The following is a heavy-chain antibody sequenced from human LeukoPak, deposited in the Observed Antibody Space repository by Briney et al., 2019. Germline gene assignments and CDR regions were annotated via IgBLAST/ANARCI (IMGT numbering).Heavy chain of an antibody. J-gene: IGHJ3*02. CDR3: ASNLVPAAMWYAFDI. CDR1: GYSISSGYY. Sequence: SETLSLTCAVSGYSISSGYYWGWIRQPPGKGLEWIGSIYHSGSTYYNPSLKSRVTISVDTSKNQFSLKLSSVTAADTAVYYCASNLVPAAMWYAFDIWGQGTMVTVSS. V-gene: IGHV4-38-2*01. D-gene: IGHD2-2*01. CDR2: IYHSGST.